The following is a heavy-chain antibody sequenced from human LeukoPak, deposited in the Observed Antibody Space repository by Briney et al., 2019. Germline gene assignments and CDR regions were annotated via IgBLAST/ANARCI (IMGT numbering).Heavy chain of an antibody. J-gene: IGHJ6*03. Sequence: SETLSLTCTVSGGSISSSSYYWGWIRQPPGKGLEWIGSIYYSGSTYYNPSLKSRVTISVDTSKNQFSLKLSSVTAADTAVYYCARDRGSCTNGVCYYYYMDVWGKGTTVTVSS. D-gene: IGHD2-8*01. CDR2: IYYSGST. V-gene: IGHV4-39*02. CDR3: ARDRGSCTNGVCYYYYMDV. CDR1: GGSISSSSYY.